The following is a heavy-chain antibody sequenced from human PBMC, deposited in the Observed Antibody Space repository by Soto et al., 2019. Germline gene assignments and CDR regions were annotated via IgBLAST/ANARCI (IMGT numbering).Heavy chain of an antibody. V-gene: IGHV3-73*01. J-gene: IGHJ6*02. CDR2: IRSKANSYAT. CDR1: GFTFSGSA. Sequence: GGSLRLSCAASGFTFSGSAMHWVRQASGKGLEWVGRIRSKANSYATAYAASVKGRFTISRDDSKNTAYLQMNSLKTEDTAVYYCTSGDSHYYYGMDVWGQGTTVTVSS. CDR3: TSGDSHYYYGMDV. D-gene: IGHD5-12*01.